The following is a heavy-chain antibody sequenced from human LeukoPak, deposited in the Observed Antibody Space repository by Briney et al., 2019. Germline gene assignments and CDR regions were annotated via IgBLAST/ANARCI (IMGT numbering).Heavy chain of an antibody. D-gene: IGHD1-26*01. CDR1: GFTFSSYS. J-gene: IGHJ4*02. V-gene: IGHV3-21*01. Sequence: GGSLRLSCAASGFTFSSYSMNWVRQAPGKGLEWVSSISSSSSYIYYADPVKGRFTISRDNAKNSLYLQMNSLRAEDTAVYYCARGWRVGATDYWGQGTLVTVSS. CDR2: ISSSSSYI. CDR3: ARGWRVGATDY.